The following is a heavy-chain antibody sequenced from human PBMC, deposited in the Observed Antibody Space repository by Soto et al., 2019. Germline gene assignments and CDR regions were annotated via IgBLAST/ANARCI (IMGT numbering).Heavy chain of an antibody. J-gene: IGHJ6*02. D-gene: IGHD6-6*01. CDR3: VRDFGSSSEGGMDV. Sequence: GGSLRLSCAASGFRVSSNEMSGVRQAPGKGLEWVSVIYSGGITFYADSVKGRFTISRDNSKNTLYLQMNNLRGEDTAVYYCVRDFGSSSEGGMDVWGQGTTVTVSS. CDR2: IYSGGIT. CDR1: GFRVSSNE. V-gene: IGHV3-53*01.